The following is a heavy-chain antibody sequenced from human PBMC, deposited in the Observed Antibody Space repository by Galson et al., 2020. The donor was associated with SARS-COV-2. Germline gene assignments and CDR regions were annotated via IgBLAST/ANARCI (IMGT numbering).Heavy chain of an antibody. CDR2: ISHSGDT. CDR3: ARLHYGEYAPEAFDI. D-gene: IGHD4-17*01. V-gene: IGHV4-30-2*01. Sequence: SETLSLTCAVSGTSISTGSYSWNWIRQPPGKGLEWIGYISHSGDTYYNPSLNSRVTRSGDRSKNQFSLRLSSETAADMAVYYCARLHYGEYAPEAFDIWGPGTRVTVAS. J-gene: IGHJ3*02. CDR1: GTSISTGSYS.